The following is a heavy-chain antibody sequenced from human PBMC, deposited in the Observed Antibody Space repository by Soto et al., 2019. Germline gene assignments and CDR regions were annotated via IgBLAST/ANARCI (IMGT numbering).Heavy chain of an antibody. CDR2: ISAYNGNT. CDR3: AKDPLSKLGYFDWPAY. J-gene: IGHJ4*02. CDR1: GYTFTSYG. D-gene: IGHD3-9*01. Sequence: ASVKVSCKASGYTFTSYGISWVRQAPGQGLEWMGWISAYNGNTNYAQKLQGRVTMTTDTSTSTAYMELRSLRSDDTAVYYCAKDPLSKLGYFDWPAYWGQGTLVTVSS. V-gene: IGHV1-18*01.